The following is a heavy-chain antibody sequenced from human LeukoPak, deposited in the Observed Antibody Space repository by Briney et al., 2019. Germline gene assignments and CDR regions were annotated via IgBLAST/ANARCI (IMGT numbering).Heavy chain of an antibody. CDR1: GGSISSGGYY. CDR2: IYHSGST. Sequence: SQTLSLTCTVSGGSISSGGYYWSWIRQPPGKGLEWIGYIYHSGSTYYNPSLKSRVTISVDRSKNQFSLKLSSVTAADTAVYYRARDQRGGSYYVDYWGQGTLVTVSS. V-gene: IGHV4-30-2*01. J-gene: IGHJ4*02. D-gene: IGHD1-26*01. CDR3: ARDQRGGSYYVDY.